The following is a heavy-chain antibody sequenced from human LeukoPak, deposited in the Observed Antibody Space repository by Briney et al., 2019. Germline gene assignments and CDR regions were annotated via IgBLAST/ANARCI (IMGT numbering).Heavy chain of an antibody. J-gene: IGHJ4*02. V-gene: IGHV4-34*01. CDR3: ARGRYYYDNSGYYYRPRNYFDY. D-gene: IGHD3-22*01. Sequence: SETLSLTCEVSGGSFTGYFWSWIRQPPGKALEWIGAINHSGSTNYNPSLKSRVTVSTDTSKSQFSLKLNSVTAADTAVYYCARGRYYYDNSGYYYRPRNYFDYWGQGTLVTVSS. CDR1: GGSFTGYF. CDR2: INHSGST.